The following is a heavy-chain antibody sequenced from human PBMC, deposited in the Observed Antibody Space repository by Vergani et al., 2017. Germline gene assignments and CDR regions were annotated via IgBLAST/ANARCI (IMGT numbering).Heavy chain of an antibody. V-gene: IGHV4-59*01. CDR1: GASIDSFN. J-gene: IGHJ2*01. CDR3: ARDFGGEWYFDL. Sequence: VLLQEPGPGLVKPSETLSLKCSVSGASIDSFNWGWLRQSPGKGLEWIGYVFRYGNVNYNPSFNFRAAIDTSNNQLSLRLSSVTAADTAVYYCARDFGGEWYFDLWVRGTFVTVSS. CDR2: VFRYGNV. D-gene: IGHD2-15*01.